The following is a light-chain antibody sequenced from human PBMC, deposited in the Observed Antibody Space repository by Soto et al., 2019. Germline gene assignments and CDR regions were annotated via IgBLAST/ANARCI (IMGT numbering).Light chain of an antibody. CDR1: NSNIGEGHN. V-gene: IGLV1-40*01. J-gene: IGLJ1*01. CDR3: KSYDSSLTGLYV. CDR2: DNS. Sequence: SFLTHPPSFSDAPGHILTISCTGSNSNIGEGHNVHWYQQLPGTAPKLIISDNSNRPSGVPDRFSGSKSGNSASLAITGLKAEDEADYLCKSYDSSLTGLYVLGNGNKVNVL.